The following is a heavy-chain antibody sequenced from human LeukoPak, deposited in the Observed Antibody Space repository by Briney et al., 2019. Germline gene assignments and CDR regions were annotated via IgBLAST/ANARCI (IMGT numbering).Heavy chain of an antibody. V-gene: IGHV4-34*01. J-gene: IGHJ6*03. Sequence: PSETLSLTCAVYGGSFSGYYWSWIRQPPGKGLEWIGEINHSGSTNYNPSLKSRVTISVDTSKNQFSLKLSSVTAADTAVYYCARPYGVYYYMDVWGKGTTVTVSS. CDR1: GGSFSGYY. CDR3: ARPYGVYYYMDV. D-gene: IGHD3-16*01. CDR2: INHSGST.